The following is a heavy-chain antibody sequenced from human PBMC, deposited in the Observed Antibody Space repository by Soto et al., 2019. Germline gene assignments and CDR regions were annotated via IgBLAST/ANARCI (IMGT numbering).Heavy chain of an antibody. CDR1: EFTFSIYG. V-gene: IGHV3-33*01. CDR2: IWSDGTNK. J-gene: IGHJ4*02. D-gene: IGHD6-19*01. Sequence: QVQLVESGGGVVQPGRSLRLSCAASEFTFSIYGMHWVRQAPGKGLEWVAFIWSDGTNKYYADSVKGRFTISRDNSKNTLSLQMNSLRAEGRAVDFCVGATPYSGWAFDSWGQGTLVTVSS. CDR3: VGATPYSGWAFDS.